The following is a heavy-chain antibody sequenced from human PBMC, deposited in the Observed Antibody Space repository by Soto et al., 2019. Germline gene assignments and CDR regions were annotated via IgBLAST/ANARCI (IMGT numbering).Heavy chain of an antibody. CDR3: ARKTVAGTPPHFDD. Sequence: ASVKVSCKASGYTFTGYYMHWVRQAPGQGLEWMGWINPNSGGTNYAQKFQGWVTMTRDTSISTAYMELSRLRSDDTAVYYCARKTVAGTPPHFDDWGQGTLVTVAS. CDR2: INPNSGGT. J-gene: IGHJ4*02. V-gene: IGHV1-2*04. D-gene: IGHD6-19*01. CDR1: GYTFTGYY.